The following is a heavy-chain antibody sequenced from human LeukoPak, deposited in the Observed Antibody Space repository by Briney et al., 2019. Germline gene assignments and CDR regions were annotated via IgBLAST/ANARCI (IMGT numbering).Heavy chain of an antibody. D-gene: IGHD5-12*01. V-gene: IGHV4-34*01. CDR3: ARGRGGYPD. CDR2: INYSGST. CDR1: GFTVSSNY. Sequence: GSLRLSCAASGFTVSSNYMSWVRQPPGKGLEWIGEINYSGSTNYNPSLKSRVTISVDTSKNQFSLKLSSVTAADTAVYYYARGRGGYPDWGQGTMVTVSS. J-gene: IGHJ3*01.